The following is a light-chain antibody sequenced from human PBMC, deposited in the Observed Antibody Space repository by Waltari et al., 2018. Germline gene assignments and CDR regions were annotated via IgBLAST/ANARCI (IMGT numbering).Light chain of an antibody. J-gene: IGKJ2*01. V-gene: IGKV3-20*01. CDR3: QQYGRSWNT. Sequence: EIVLTQSPGPLSLSPGERATLSCRASQSVNSNYLAWYQQKPGQAPRLLIHGSSSRATGIPDRFSGSGSGTDFTLTISSLEPEDFAVYYCQQYGRSWNTFGQGTKLEIK. CDR2: GSS. CDR1: QSVNSNY.